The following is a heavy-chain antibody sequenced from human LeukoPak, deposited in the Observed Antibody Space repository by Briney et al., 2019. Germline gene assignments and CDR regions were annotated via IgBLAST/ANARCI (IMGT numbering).Heavy chain of an antibody. D-gene: IGHD3-22*01. J-gene: IGHJ4*02. CDR2: ISGSGTST. Sequence: PGGSLRLSCAASGFTFRSYAMSWVRQAPGKGLEWVLAISGSGTSTYYADSVKGRFTISRDNSKNTVYLQVNRPRAEDTAIYYCEGSYYYDSSDDYWGQGSLVTVSS. V-gene: IGHV3-23*01. CDR3: EGSYYYDSSDDY. CDR1: GFTFRSYA.